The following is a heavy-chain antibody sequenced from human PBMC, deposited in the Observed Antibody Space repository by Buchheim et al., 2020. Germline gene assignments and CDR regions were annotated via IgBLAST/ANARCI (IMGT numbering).Heavy chain of an antibody. J-gene: IGHJ4*02. Sequence: EVQLVESEGDLVKPGESLRLSCAASEFTFTNAWMSWIRQAPGKGLEWVGRIRSSTDGGTTDYAVPVKGRFTISRDDSANTLYLQMNSLKTEDTAVYYCTTLMKSARLSSDYWGQGTL. D-gene: IGHD6-6*01. CDR2: IRSSTDGGTT. CDR1: EFTFTNAW. V-gene: IGHV3-15*01. CDR3: TTLMKSARLSSDY.